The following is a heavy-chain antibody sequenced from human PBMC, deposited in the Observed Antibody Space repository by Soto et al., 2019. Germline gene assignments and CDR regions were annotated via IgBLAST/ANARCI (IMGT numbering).Heavy chain of an antibody. Sequence: PSETLSLTCSVSGSPISSYYWGWFRLPPGQGLQWVGYIYYTGTTSYNPSLKGRVTVSLDTSKKQFSLKLRSVTAADTAVYFCARLGGYYQAFDQWGQGALVTV. CDR1: GSPISSYY. V-gene: IGHV4-59*08. CDR2: IYYTGTT. D-gene: IGHD3-22*01. CDR3: ARLGGYYQAFDQ. J-gene: IGHJ4*01.